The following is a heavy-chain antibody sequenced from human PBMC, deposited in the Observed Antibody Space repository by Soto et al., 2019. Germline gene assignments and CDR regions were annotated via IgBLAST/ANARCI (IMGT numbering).Heavy chain of an antibody. CDR3: AKDLRFLEWLLTPGNSGFEP. Sequence: PXGSLRLSCASSVCTFSSYAMSCVRHSPGKWLEWVSAISGSGGSTYYADSVKGRFTISRDNSKNTLYLQMNSLRAEDTAVYYCAKDLRFLEWLLTPGNSGFEPLGQGTLDNVSS. CDR1: VCTFSSYA. D-gene: IGHD3-3*01. J-gene: IGHJ5*02. CDR2: ISGSGGST. V-gene: IGHV3-23*01.